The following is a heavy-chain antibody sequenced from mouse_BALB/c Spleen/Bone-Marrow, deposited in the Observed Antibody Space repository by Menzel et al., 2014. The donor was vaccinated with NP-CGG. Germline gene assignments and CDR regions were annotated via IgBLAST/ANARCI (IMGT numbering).Heavy chain of an antibody. CDR2: IIPSNGRT. CDR1: GYTFTSYW. J-gene: IGHJ1*01. CDR3: ARWLLQYFDV. Sequence: QVHVKQSGAELVKPGASVKLSCKASGYTFTSYWMHWVKQRPGQDLEWIGEIIPSNGRTNYNEKFKSKATLTVDKSSNTAYMQLSSLTSEDSAVYYCARWLLQYFDVWGAGTTVTVSS. D-gene: IGHD2-3*01. V-gene: IGHV1S81*02.